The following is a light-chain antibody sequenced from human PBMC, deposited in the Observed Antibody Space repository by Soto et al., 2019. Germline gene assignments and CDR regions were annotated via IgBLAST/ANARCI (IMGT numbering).Light chain of an antibody. J-gene: IGKJ3*01. CDR1: QGISNY. V-gene: IGKV1-27*01. CDR2: AAS. Sequence: DIPMTQSPSSLSASVGDRVTITCRASQGISNYLAWYQQKPGKVPKLLISAASTLQSGVPSRFSGSGSGTDFTLTISSLQPEDVATYYFQKYNSAPFTFGPGTKVDIK. CDR3: QKYNSAPFT.